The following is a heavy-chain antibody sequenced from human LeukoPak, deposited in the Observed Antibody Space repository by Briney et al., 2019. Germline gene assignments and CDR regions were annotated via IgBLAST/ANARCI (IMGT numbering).Heavy chain of an antibody. V-gene: IGHV3-21*01. CDR3: ARDLAAAGTGDY. D-gene: IGHD6-13*01. CDR1: GFTFDDYA. Sequence: SGGSLRLSCAASGFTFDDYAMNWVRQAPGKGLEWVSSISSSSSYIYYADSVKGRFTISRDNAKNSLYLQMNSLRAEDTAVYYCARDLAAAGTGDYWGQGTLVTVSS. J-gene: IGHJ4*02. CDR2: ISSSSSYI.